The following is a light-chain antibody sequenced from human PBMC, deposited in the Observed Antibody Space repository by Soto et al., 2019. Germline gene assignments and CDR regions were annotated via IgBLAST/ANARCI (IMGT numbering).Light chain of an antibody. Sequence: QSVLTQPASLSAAPGPQVTISCSGSSSKIGDNYVSWYQHLPGTAPKLVVYDNERRPSGIPGRFSGSKSGTSATRVIVGLQTGDEADYYCGTWDERLYGNYVFGTGTKVTVL. CDR1: SSKIGDNY. J-gene: IGLJ1*01. CDR3: GTWDERLYGNYV. CDR2: DNE. V-gene: IGLV1-51*01.